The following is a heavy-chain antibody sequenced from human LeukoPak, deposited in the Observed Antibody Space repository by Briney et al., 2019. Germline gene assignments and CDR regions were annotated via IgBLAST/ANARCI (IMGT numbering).Heavy chain of an antibody. J-gene: IGHJ5*02. CDR1: GYTFTGYY. CDR2: INPNSGGT. V-gene: IGHV1-2*02. Sequence: ASVKVSCKSSGYTFTGYYMHWVRQAPGQGLEWMGWINPNSGGTNYAQKFQGRVTMTRDTSISTAYMELSRLRSDDTAVYYCARGIDYGDYVGRFDPWGQGTLVTVSS. D-gene: IGHD4-17*01. CDR3: ARGIDYGDYVGRFDP.